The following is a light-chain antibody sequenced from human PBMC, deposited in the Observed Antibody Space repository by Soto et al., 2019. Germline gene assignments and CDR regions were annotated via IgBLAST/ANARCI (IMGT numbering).Light chain of an antibody. CDR1: SSDVGGYNY. CDR2: EVN. V-gene: IGLV2-14*01. J-gene: IGLJ2*01. CDR3: NSDPSSRTRV. Sequence: QSALTQPASVSGSPGQSTTSSCTGTSSDVGGYNYVSWYQQHPDKGPKLLIYEVNNRPSGVSNRISGSKSGNTASLTMAGSKAQVEAEYYCNSDPSSRTRVFGGGAKLTVL.